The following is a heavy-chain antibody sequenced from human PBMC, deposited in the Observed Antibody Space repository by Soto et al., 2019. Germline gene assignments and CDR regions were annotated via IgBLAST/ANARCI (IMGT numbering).Heavy chain of an antibody. V-gene: IGHV3-21*01. D-gene: IGHD6-13*01. CDR3: ARAGGYSRTPQTPRAYDLDV. Sequence: EVQLVESGGGLVKPGGSLRLSCAVSGFTLNSYSMNWVRQAPGKGLEWVSSISSFSNYMYYTDSVKGRFTISRDNARKSRYRHMNSPRAEDRAVYYCARAGGYSRTPQTPRAYDLDVWGQGTTVTVSS. J-gene: IGHJ6*02. CDR1: GFTLNSYS. CDR2: ISSFSNYM.